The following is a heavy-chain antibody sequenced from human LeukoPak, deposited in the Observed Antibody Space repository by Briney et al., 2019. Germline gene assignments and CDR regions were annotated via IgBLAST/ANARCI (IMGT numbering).Heavy chain of an antibody. CDR2: VSPTDGST. V-gene: IGHV1-2*02. D-gene: IGHD6-25*01. Sequence: GASVKVSCKASGSIFAGHFRHWMRQAPGQGLEWMGWVSPTDGSTRYAQNFQGGVTMTRDPSISTAYMELSELGSDDTAVYYCAVSVQAAAIPAFDYWGQGALVTVSS. CDR3: AVSVQAAAIPAFDY. CDR1: GSIFAGHF. J-gene: IGHJ4*02.